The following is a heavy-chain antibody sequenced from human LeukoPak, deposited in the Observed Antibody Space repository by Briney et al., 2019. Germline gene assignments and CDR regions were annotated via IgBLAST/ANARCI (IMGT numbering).Heavy chain of an antibody. CDR2: ISAYNGNT. CDR1: GYTFTSYG. Sequence: ASVKVSCKASGYTFTSYGISWVRQAPGQGLEWMGWISAYNGNTNYAQKLQGRVTMTTDTSTSTAYMELRGLISDDTAVYYCARGVLWFGEYDRDEYYYYGMDVWGKGTTVTVSS. V-gene: IGHV1-18*04. CDR3: ARGVLWFGEYDRDEYYYYGMDV. D-gene: IGHD3-10*01. J-gene: IGHJ6*04.